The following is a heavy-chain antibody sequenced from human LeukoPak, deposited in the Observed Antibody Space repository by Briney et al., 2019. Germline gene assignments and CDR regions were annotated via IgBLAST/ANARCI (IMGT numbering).Heavy chain of an antibody. J-gene: IGHJ6*02. V-gene: IGHV3-66*04. Sequence: GGSLRLSCAASGFTVSSNYMSWVRQAPGKGLEWVSIIYDSGTTYYADSVKGRFTISRDNFKNTLYLQMNSLRADDTALYYCAKQSNDFWSGYSAPPGYGMDVWGQGTTVTVSS. CDR3: AKQSNDFWSGYSAPPGYGMDV. CDR2: IYDSGTT. CDR1: GFTVSSNY. D-gene: IGHD3-3*01.